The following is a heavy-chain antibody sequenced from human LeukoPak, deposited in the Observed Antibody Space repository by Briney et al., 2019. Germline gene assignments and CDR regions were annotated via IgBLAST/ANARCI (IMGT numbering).Heavy chain of an antibody. CDR1: GFIFTNYF. J-gene: IGHJ4*02. CDR3: ATDRGWRTSGYYLYYFEY. Sequence: GGSLRLSCAASGFIFTNYFMSWVRQAPGEGLGWVARIKHDGSEKYYVDSVRGRFTISRDNTMNSLYLQMSSLRAEDTAVYYCATDRGWRTSGYYLYYFEYWGQGTLVTVSS. V-gene: IGHV3-7*01. CDR2: IKHDGSEK. D-gene: IGHD3-3*01.